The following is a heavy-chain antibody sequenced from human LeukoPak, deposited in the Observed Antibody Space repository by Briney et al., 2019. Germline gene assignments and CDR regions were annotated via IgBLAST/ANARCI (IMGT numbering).Heavy chain of an antibody. CDR2: IYTSGST. Sequence: SETLSLTCTVSGGSISSYYWSWIQQPAGKGLEWIGRIYTSGSTNYNPSLKSRVTMSVDTSKNQFSLKLSSVTAADTAVYYCARETVAPYCSSTSCYYYYMDVWGKGTTVTVSS. CDR3: ARETVAPYCSSTSCYYYYMDV. D-gene: IGHD2-2*01. CDR1: GGSISSYY. J-gene: IGHJ6*03. V-gene: IGHV4-4*07.